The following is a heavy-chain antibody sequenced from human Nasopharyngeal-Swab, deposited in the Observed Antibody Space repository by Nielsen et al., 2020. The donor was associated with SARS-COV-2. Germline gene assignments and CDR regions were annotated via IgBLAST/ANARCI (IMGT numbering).Heavy chain of an antibody. CDR1: GYTFTSYD. V-gene: IGHV1-8*01. J-gene: IGHJ6*03. CDR2: MNPNSGNT. Sequence: SVKVSCKASGYTFTSYDINWVRQATGQGLEWMGWMNPNSGNTGYAQKFQGRVTMTRNTSISTAYMELSSLRSEDTAVYYCARGPLRYYDILTGYYMGYYYYYMDVWGKGTTVTVSS. CDR3: ARGPLRYYDILTGYYMGYYYYYMDV. D-gene: IGHD3-9*01.